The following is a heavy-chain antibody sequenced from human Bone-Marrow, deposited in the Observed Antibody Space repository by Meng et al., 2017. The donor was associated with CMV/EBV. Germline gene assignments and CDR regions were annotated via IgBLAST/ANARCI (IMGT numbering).Heavy chain of an antibody. CDR2: MNSGGSA. Sequence: GSLRLSCTVSGGSISSYYWSWIRQPPGKGLEWIGFMNSGGSANYNPSLRSRVTISVDMSKNQFSLRLSSVTAADTAVYFCARDPATGPRGDHFDYWGQGTRVTVSS. D-gene: IGHD3-16*01. CDR1: GGSISSYY. V-gene: IGHV4-59*01. J-gene: IGHJ4*02. CDR3: ARDPATGPRGDHFDY.